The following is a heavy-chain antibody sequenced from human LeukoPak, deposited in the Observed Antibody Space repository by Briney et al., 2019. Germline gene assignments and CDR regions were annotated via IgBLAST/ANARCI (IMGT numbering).Heavy chain of an antibody. Sequence: ASVKVSCKASGYTFTSYDINWVRQATGQGLEWMGWMNPNSGNTGYAQKFQGRVTMTRNTSISTAYMELNSLRAEDTAVYYCARASEQQYTTLLNWFDPWGQGTLVTVSS. V-gene: IGHV1-8*01. J-gene: IGHJ5*02. CDR1: GYTFTSYD. CDR2: MNPNSGNT. D-gene: IGHD6-13*01. CDR3: ARASEQQYTTLLNWFDP.